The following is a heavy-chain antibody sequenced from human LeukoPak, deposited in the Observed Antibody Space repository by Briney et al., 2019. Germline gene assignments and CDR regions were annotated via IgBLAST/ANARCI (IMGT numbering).Heavy chain of an antibody. V-gene: IGHV4-4*07. CDR2: IYSSGST. Sequence: PSETLSLTCTVSGGSVSSYYWSWIRQPAGKGLEWIGRIYSSGSTNYNPSLKSRVTMSVDTSKNQFSLELSSVTAADTAVYYCARDGEMATMGQWTHLYWGQGTLVTVSS. CDR1: GGSVSSYY. J-gene: IGHJ4*02. D-gene: IGHD5-24*01. CDR3: ARDGEMATMGQWTHLY.